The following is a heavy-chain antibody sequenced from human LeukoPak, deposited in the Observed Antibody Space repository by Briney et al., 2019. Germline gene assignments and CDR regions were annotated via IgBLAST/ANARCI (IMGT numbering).Heavy chain of an antibody. V-gene: IGHV1-69*05. J-gene: IGHJ4*02. CDR2: IIPIFGTA. Sequence: SVKVSCKASGGTFRSYAISWVRQAPGQGLEWMGGIIPIFGTAIYAQKFQGRVTITTDESTSTAYMELSSLRSEDTAVYYCAAIVVVTANPDYWGQGTLVTVSS. CDR1: GGTFRSYA. D-gene: IGHD2-21*02. CDR3: AAIVVVTANPDY.